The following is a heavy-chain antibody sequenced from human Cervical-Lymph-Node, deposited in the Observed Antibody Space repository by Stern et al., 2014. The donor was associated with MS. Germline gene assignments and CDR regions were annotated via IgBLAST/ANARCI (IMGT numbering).Heavy chain of an antibody. CDR2: IVHSGST. CDR3: ARIFGGNFDN. Sequence: QVQLQESGSGLVKPSQTLSLTCAVSGGSISSGDYSWSWIRQPPGKSLVWIGYIVHSGSTYYNPSLKSRVSISVDRPKNQFSLKLSSVTAADTAMYYCARIFGGNFDNWGQGTLVTVSS. V-gene: IGHV4-30-2*01. CDR1: GGSISSGDYS. D-gene: IGHD4-23*01. J-gene: IGHJ4*02.